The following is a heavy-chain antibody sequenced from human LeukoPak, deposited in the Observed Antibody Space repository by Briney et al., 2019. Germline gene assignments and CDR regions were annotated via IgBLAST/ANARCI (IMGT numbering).Heavy chain of an antibody. V-gene: IGHV3-48*03. Sequence: GGSLRLSCAASGFTFSSYEMNWVRQAPGKGLEWVSYISSSGSTIYYADSVKGRFTISRDNAKNSLYLQMNSLRAEDTAVYYCARDGSGSYNPNYTPESNWFDPWGQGTLVTVSS. CDR3: ARDGSGSYNPNYTPESNWFDP. D-gene: IGHD3-10*01. J-gene: IGHJ5*02. CDR1: GFTFSSYE. CDR2: ISSSGSTI.